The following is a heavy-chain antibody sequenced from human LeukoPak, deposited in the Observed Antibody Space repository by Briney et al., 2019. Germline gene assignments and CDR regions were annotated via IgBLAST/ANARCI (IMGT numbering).Heavy chain of an antibody. V-gene: IGHV4-39*01. D-gene: IGHD6-19*01. J-gene: IGHJ4*02. CDR2: IFYSGST. CDR3: ARNFLAVSGIGWIDY. CDR1: GGSISSSTYY. Sequence: SETLSLTCTVSGGSISSSTYYWGWIRQPPGKGLEWIGNIFYSGSTYYNPSLKSRVTISVDTSKNQFSLKLSSVTAAADTAVYYCARNFLAVSGIGWIDYWGQGTLVTVSS.